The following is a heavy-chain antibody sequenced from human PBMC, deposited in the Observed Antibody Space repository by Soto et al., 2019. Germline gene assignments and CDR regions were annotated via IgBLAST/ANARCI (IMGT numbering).Heavy chain of an antibody. CDR1: GFTFSTYA. V-gene: IGHV3-23*01. Sequence: EVQLLESGGGLVQPGGSLRLSCAASGFTFSTYAMIWVRQAPGKGLEWVSVITGSGGSTYYADSVKGRFTISRDTSNNTLFLHTNSLRAEDTAVYYCATDRYGDAGGIDYWGQGTMVTVSS. J-gene: IGHJ4*02. CDR3: ATDRYGDAGGIDY. CDR2: ITGSGGST. D-gene: IGHD4-17*01.